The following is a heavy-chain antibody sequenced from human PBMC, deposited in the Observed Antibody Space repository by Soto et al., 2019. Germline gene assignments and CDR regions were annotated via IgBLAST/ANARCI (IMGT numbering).Heavy chain of an antibody. CDR3: ARLGGGDYYDSIGVGD. D-gene: IGHD3-22*01. J-gene: IGHJ4*02. CDR1: GGSISSSSYY. Sequence: QLQLQESGPGLVKPSETLSLTCTVSGGSISSSSYYWGWIRQPPGKGLEWIGSIYYSGSTYYNPSVKSRVTISVDTSKNQFSLKLSSVTAADTAVYYCARLGGGDYYDSIGVGDWGQGTLVTVSS. V-gene: IGHV4-39*01. CDR2: IYYSGST.